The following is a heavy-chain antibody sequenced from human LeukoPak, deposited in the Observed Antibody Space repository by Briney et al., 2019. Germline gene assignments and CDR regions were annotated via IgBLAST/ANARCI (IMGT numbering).Heavy chain of an antibody. V-gene: IGHV1-46*01. J-gene: IGHJ4*02. Sequence: ASVKVSCKASGYTFTSYYMHWVRQAPGQGLEWMGIINPSGGSTSYAQKFQGRVTMTRDMSTSTVYMELSSLRSEDMAVYYCARDGGYSYGYPPYPVDYWGQGTLVTVSS. D-gene: IGHD5-18*01. CDR2: INPSGGST. CDR1: GYTFTSYY. CDR3: ARDGGYSYGYPPYPVDY.